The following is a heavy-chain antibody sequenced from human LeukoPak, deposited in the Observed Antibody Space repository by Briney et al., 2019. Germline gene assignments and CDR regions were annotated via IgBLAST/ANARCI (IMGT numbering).Heavy chain of an antibody. J-gene: IGHJ4*02. Sequence: GGSLTPSCAASGFTFRTSGMNWVRQAPGKGLEWVSYISSSGTTISYAQSVKGRFTITRDNAQNSLTLHMNTLRADDTAVYYCAKDGGTHFDHWGQGTLVTASS. D-gene: IGHD1-26*01. V-gene: IGHV3-48*01. CDR3: AKDGGTHFDH. CDR1: GFTFRTSG. CDR2: ISSSGTTI.